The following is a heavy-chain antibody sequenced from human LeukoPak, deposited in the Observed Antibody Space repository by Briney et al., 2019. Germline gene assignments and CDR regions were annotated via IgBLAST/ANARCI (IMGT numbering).Heavy chain of an antibody. Sequence: QSGGSLRLSCAASGFTFSSYGMHWVRQAPGKGLEWVAVISYDGSNKYYADSVKGRFTISRDNSKNTLYLQMNSLRAEDTAVYYCAKDRGYCSGGSCYGYFDYWGQGTLVTVSS. J-gene: IGHJ4*02. CDR2: ISYDGSNK. V-gene: IGHV3-30*18. CDR1: GFTFSSYG. D-gene: IGHD2-15*01. CDR3: AKDRGYCSGGSCYGYFDY.